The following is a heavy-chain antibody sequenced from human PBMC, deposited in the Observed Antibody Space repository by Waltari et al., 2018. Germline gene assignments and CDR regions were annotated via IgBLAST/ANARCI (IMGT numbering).Heavy chain of an antibody. V-gene: IGHV4-34*01. Sequence: QVQLQQWGAGLLKPSETLSLTCAVYGGSFSGYYWSWIRQPPGKGLGWIGEINHSGSTNYNPSLKSRVTISVDTSKNQFSLKLSSVTAADTAVYYCARGLRPDNVLRFLEWLPRLDYWGQGTLVTVSS. CDR2: INHSGST. CDR3: ARGLRPDNVLRFLEWLPRLDY. J-gene: IGHJ4*02. CDR1: GGSFSGYY. D-gene: IGHD3-3*01.